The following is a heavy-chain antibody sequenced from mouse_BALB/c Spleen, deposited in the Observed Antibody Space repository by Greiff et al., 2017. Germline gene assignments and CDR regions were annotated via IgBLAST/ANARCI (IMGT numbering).Heavy chain of an antibody. Sequence: EVQVVESGGGLVKPGGSLKLSCAASGFTFSSYTMSWVRQTPEKRLEWVATISSGGSYTYYPDSVKGRFTISRDNAKNTLYLQMSSLKSEDTAMYYCTRAPYYDYDRFAYWGQGTLVTVSA. CDR3: TRAPYYDYDRFAY. CDR1: GFTFSSYT. CDR2: ISSGGSYT. J-gene: IGHJ3*01. V-gene: IGHV5-6-4*01. D-gene: IGHD2-4*01.